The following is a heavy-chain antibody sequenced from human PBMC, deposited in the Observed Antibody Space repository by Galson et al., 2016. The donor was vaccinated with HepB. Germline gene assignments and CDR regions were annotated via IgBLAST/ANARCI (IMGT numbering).Heavy chain of an antibody. Sequence: SLRLSCAASGFTSTSYAIHWVRQAPGKGLEWVAVIWYDGSSKYYADSVKGRFTISRDNSKNRLYLQMNSLRVEDTAVYYCAGGPRYMDVWGKGTTVTVSS. CDR2: IWYDGSSK. V-gene: IGHV3-33*01. J-gene: IGHJ6*03. CDR3: AGGPRYMDV. CDR1: GFTSTSYA. D-gene: IGHD2-15*01.